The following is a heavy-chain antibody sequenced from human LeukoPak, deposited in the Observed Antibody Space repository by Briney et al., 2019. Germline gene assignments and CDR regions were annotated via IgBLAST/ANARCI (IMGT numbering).Heavy chain of an antibody. D-gene: IGHD3-10*01. J-gene: IGHJ6*02. Sequence: SETLSLTCTVSGGSISSYYWSWIRQPPGKGLEWIGYIYYSGSTSYNPSLKSRVTISVDTSKNQFSLKLSSVTAADTAVYYCARVGEAGMDVWGQGTTVTVSS. V-gene: IGHV4-59*01. CDR3: ARVGEAGMDV. CDR1: GGSISSYY. CDR2: IYYSGST.